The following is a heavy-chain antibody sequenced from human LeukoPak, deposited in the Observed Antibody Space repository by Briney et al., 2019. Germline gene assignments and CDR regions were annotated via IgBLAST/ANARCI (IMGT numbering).Heavy chain of an antibody. CDR3: AKVMGYDSSGYINY. Sequence: GGSLRLSCAASGFTFSSYAMSWVRQAPGKGLEWVSAISGSGGSTYYADSVKGRFTISRDNSKNTLYLQMKSLRAEDTAVYYCAKVMGYDSSGYINYWGQGTLVTVSS. V-gene: IGHV3-23*01. CDR1: GFTFSSYA. J-gene: IGHJ4*02. D-gene: IGHD3-22*01. CDR2: ISGSGGST.